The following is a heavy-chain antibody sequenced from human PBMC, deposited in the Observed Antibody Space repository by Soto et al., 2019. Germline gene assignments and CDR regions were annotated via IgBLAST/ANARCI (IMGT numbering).Heavy chain of an antibody. J-gene: IGHJ4*02. Sequence: SETLSLTCTVSGCSISSYYWGWIRQPPGKGLEWMGYIYYSGSTNYNPSLKSRVTISVDTSKNQFSLKLNSVTAADTAVYHCARGYASSWYTYYFDYWGQGTLVSVSS. D-gene: IGHD6-13*01. CDR3: ARGYASSWYTYYFDY. CDR2: IYYSGST. CDR1: GCSISSYY. V-gene: IGHV4-59*08.